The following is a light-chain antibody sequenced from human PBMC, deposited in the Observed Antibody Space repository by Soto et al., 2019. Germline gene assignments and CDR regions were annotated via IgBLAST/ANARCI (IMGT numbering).Light chain of an antibody. CDR1: QSVGTY. CDR3: QHRSIWPVS. V-gene: IGKV3-11*01. Sequence: ILLTHSTASLSLSPGRRAXMSRRASQSVGTYLAWYQQKPGQSPRLLMFDVSNRATGIPARFSGSGSGTDFTLTISSLEPEDFGVYYCQHRSIWPVSFGQGTRLEIK. J-gene: IGKJ5*01. CDR2: DVS.